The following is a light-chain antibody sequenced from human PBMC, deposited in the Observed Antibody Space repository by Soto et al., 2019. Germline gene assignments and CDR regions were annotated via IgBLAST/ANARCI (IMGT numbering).Light chain of an antibody. CDR3: HQYGSSPPT. V-gene: IGKV3-20*01. Sequence: EIVLTQSPGTLALSPGERATLSCRASQSVSTNNLAWYQRKPGQAPRLLIYGASSRATDIPARFSGSGSGTDFTLTITRLEPEDFAVYYCHQYGSSPPTFGQGTKVEIK. J-gene: IGKJ1*01. CDR2: GAS. CDR1: QSVSTNN.